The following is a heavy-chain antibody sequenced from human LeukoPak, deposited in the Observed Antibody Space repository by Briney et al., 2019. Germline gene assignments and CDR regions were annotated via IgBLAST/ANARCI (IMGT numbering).Heavy chain of an antibody. CDR1: GGSISRSTYY. CDR3: APGATAGDYFDY. D-gene: IGHD5-12*01. Sequence: PSETLSLTCTVSGGSISRSTYYWGWIRQPPGKGLEWIGSIYYSGSTYYNPSLKSRVTIFVDTSKNQFSLKLSSVTAADTAVYYCAPGATAGDYFDYWGQGTLVTVSS. CDR2: IYYSGST. J-gene: IGHJ4*02. V-gene: IGHV4-39*01.